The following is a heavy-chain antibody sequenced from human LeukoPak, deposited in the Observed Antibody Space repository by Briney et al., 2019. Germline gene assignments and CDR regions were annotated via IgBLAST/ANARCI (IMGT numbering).Heavy chain of an antibody. Sequence: SSQTLSLTCTVSGGSIRSGDYYWSWIRQPPGKGLEWIGYIYYSGSTYYNPSLKSRVTISVDTSENQFSLKLTSVTAADTAVYYCARDGSVTTNWFDPWGQGTLVTVSS. CDR3: ARDGSVTTNWFDP. D-gene: IGHD4-17*01. J-gene: IGHJ5*02. CDR1: GGSIRSGDYY. CDR2: IYYSGST. V-gene: IGHV4-30-4*01.